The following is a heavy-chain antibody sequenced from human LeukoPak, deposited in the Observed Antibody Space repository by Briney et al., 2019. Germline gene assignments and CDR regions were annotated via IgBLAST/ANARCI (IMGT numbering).Heavy chain of an antibody. D-gene: IGHD4-17*01. CDR3: ARESGTTGEVKFDP. CDR2: IYTSGST. J-gene: IGHJ5*02. V-gene: IGHV4-61*02. Sequence: PSQTLSLTCTVSGGSLSSGSYYWSWIRQPAGRGLEWIGRIYTSGSTTYNPSLKSRVPMSVDTSKNQFSLKLSSVIAADTAVYYCARESGTTGEVKFDPWGQGTLVTVSS. CDR1: GGSLSSGSYY.